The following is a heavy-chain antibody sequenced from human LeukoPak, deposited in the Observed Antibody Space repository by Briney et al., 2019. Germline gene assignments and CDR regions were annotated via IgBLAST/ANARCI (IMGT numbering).Heavy chain of an antibody. CDR3: AGGSGSYGGGVDY. D-gene: IGHD1-26*01. J-gene: IGHJ4*02. CDR2: IYYSGST. CDR1: GGSISGSIYY. V-gene: IGHV4-39*07. Sequence: PSETLSLTCTVSGGSISGSIYYWGWIRQPPGKGLGWIGSIYYSGSTYYNPSLKSRVTISVDTSKNQFSLKLSAVTAADTAVYYCAGGSGSYGGGVDYWGQGTLVTVSS.